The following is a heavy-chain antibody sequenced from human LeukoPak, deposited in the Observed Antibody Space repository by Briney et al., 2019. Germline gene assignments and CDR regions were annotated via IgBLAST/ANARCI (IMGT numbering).Heavy chain of an antibody. V-gene: IGHV3-23*01. CDR3: AKHRGYVSTTTHDY. Sequence: GGSLRLSCVASGFTFGKYWMSWVRQAPGKGLEWVSTTSGSGGSTYYADSVKGRFTISRDNSKNTLYLQMNSLRAEDTAVYYCAKHRGYVSTTTHDYWGQGTLVTVSS. D-gene: IGHD5-12*01. CDR2: TSGSGGST. CDR1: GFTFGKYW. J-gene: IGHJ4*02.